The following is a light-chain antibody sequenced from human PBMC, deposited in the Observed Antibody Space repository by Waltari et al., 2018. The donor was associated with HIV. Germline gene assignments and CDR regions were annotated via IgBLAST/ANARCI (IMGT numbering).Light chain of an antibody. CDR2: KAS. Sequence: DIQMTPSTSTLSASVADRVTITSRASQSISSWLAWYQMKPGKAPKLLIYKASSLESGVSSRFSGSGSGTEFTLTISSLQPDDFATYYCQYYNTYSRTFGQGTKVEL. J-gene: IGKJ2*02. V-gene: IGKV1-5*03. CDR1: QSISSW. CDR3: QYYNTYSRT.